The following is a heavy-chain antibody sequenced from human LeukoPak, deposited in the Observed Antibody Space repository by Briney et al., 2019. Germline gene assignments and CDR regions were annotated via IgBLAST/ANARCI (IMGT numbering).Heavy chain of an antibody. CDR3: AGQIGVGGKAGFNY. CDR2: IYTTGST. J-gene: IGHJ4*02. CDR1: GGSISSYY. D-gene: IGHD6-19*01. V-gene: IGHV4-4*07. Sequence: SETLSLTCTVSGGSISSYYWTWIRQPAGKGLEWIGRIYTTGSTNYNPSLNSRVTMSVDTSKNQFSLKLSSVSAADTAVYYCAGQIGVGGKAGFNYWGRETRVTAAS.